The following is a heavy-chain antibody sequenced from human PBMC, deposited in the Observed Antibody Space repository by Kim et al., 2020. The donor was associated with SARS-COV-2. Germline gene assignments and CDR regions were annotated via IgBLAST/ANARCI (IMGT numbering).Heavy chain of an antibody. D-gene: IGHD2-15*01. CDR3: AGYCSGGSCPPDY. Sequence: YNPSLKSRVTISVDTSKNQFSLKLSSVTAADTAVYYCAGYCSGGSCPPDYWGQGTLVTVSS. J-gene: IGHJ4*02. V-gene: IGHV4-39*01.